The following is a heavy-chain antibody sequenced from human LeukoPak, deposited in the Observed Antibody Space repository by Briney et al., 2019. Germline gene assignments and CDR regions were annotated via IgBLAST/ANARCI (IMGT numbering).Heavy chain of an antibody. CDR1: GFTFRSYE. V-gene: IGHV3-48*03. CDR2: ISSSGHTV. Sequence: GGSLRLSCAASGFTFRSYEMNWARQAPGKGLEWVSYISSSGHTVYYADSVKGRFTISRDNGKMSLFLQMDSLRAEDSAVYYCARGYYDSGDYYQAFDYWGQGILVTVSS. D-gene: IGHD3-22*01. CDR3: ARGYYDSGDYYQAFDY. J-gene: IGHJ4*02.